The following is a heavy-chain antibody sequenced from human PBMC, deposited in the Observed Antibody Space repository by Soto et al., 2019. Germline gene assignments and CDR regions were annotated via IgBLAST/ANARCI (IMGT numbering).Heavy chain of an antibody. CDR2: INAGNGNT. V-gene: IGHV1-3*01. Sequence: ASVKVSCKASGNTFTSYSVYWVRQAPGQGLEWMGWINAGNGNTRYSQKFQDRVTITRDTSASTVYMELSSLRSEDTAVYYCAIVRYSSSWYVGAFAYRGQGSLDTGSS. CDR3: AIVRYSSSWYVGAFAY. CDR1: GNTFTSYS. J-gene: IGHJ4*01. D-gene: IGHD6-13*01.